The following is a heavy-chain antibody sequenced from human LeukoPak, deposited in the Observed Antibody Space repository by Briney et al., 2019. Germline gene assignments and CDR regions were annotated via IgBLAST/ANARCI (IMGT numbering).Heavy chain of an antibody. V-gene: IGHV4-61*02. Sequence: SETLSLTCTVSGGSISSSSYYWGWIRQPAGKGLEWIGRIYTSGSTNYNPSLKSRVTMSVDTSKNQFSLKLSSVTAADTAVYYCARKRGHPDAFDIWGQGTMVTVSS. CDR1: GGSISSSSYY. CDR3: ARKRGHPDAFDI. D-gene: IGHD3-10*01. CDR2: IYTSGST. J-gene: IGHJ3*02.